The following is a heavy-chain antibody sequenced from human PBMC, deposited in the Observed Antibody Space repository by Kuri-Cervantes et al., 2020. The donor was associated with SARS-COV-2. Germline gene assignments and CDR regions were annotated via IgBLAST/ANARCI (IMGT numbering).Heavy chain of an antibody. CDR2: IIPIFGTA. CDR1: GDTFSSYA. V-gene: IGHV1-69*13. D-gene: IGHD3-3*01. Sequence: SVKVSCKASGDTFSSYAISWVRQAPGQGLEWMGGIIPIFGTANYAQKFQGRVTITADESTSTAYMELSSLRSEDTAVYYCASTLRCLVGSNNWFDPWGQGTLVTVSS. CDR3: ASTLRCLVGSNNWFDP. J-gene: IGHJ5*02.